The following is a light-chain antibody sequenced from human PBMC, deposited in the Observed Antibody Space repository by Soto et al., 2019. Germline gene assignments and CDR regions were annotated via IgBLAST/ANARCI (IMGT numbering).Light chain of an antibody. J-gene: IGKJ3*01. V-gene: IGKV3-20*01. CDR2: GAS. CDR3: QQYSDSPLT. Sequence: EIVVTQSPDTLSLSPGERATLFCRASQSVDANFLAWFQQKPGQAPRLLIYGASTRATGIPEEFSGTGSGTDFTLTISRVEPEDFAMYYCQQYSDSPLTFGPGTRVDIK. CDR1: QSVDANF.